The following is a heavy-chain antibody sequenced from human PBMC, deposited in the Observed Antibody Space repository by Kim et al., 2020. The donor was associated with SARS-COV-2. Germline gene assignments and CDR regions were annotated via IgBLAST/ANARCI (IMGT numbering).Heavy chain of an antibody. CDR3: CSLQQLIPYYFYGMDV. CDR1: GFTFSNYA. CDR2: IWNDGSNQ. D-gene: IGHD2-2*02. J-gene: IGHJ6*02. V-gene: IGHV3-33*01. Sequence: GGSLRLSCVVSGFTFSNYAMHWVRQAPGKGLEWVAVIWNDGSNQHYGDFVKGRFIISRDNSKNTLYLQMNSLRAEDTAVYYCCSLQQLIPYYFYGMDVWGQGTTVTVSS.